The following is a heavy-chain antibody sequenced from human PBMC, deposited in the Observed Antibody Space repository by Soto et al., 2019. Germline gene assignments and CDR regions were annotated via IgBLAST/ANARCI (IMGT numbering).Heavy chain of an antibody. CDR3: ARLAMATRSGYSGMDV. CDR1: GYSFTSYW. D-gene: IGHD3-3*01. J-gene: IGHJ6*02. Sequence: EVQLVQSGAEVKKTGESLRISCKGSGYSFTSYWISWVRQMPGKGLEWMGRIDPSDSYTNYSPSFQGHVTISADKSISTAYRQWSSLKASDTAMYYCARLAMATRSGYSGMDVWGQGTTVTVSS. V-gene: IGHV5-10-1*01. CDR2: IDPSDSYT.